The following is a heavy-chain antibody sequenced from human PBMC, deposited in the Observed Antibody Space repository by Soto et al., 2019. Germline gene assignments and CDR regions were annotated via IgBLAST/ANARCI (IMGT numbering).Heavy chain of an antibody. V-gene: IGHV4-34*01. J-gene: IGHJ4*02. D-gene: IGHD6-13*01. CDR2: INHSGST. Sequence: SETLSLTCAVYGGSFSGYYWSWIRQPPGKGLEWIGEINHSGSTNYNPSLKSRVNISVETSKNQFSLKLSSVTAADTAVYYCARPRNGIAAAGPYFDYWGQGTLVTVSS. CDR1: GGSFSGYY. CDR3: ARPRNGIAAAGPYFDY.